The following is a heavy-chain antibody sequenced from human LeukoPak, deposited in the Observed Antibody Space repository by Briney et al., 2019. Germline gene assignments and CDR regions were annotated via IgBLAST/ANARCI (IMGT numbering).Heavy chain of an antibody. CDR3: ARDLRWGYNWFDP. Sequence: SETLSLTCTVSGGSISSYYWSWIRQPPGKGLEWIGYIYYSGSTNHNPSLKSRVTISVDASKNQFSLKLSSVTAADTAVYYCARDLRWGYNWFDPWGQGTLVTVSS. D-gene: IGHD4-23*01. J-gene: IGHJ5*02. CDR2: IYYSGST. V-gene: IGHV4-59*01. CDR1: GGSISSYY.